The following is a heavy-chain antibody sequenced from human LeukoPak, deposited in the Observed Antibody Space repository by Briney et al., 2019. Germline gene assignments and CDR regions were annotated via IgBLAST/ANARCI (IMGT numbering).Heavy chain of an antibody. CDR1: GFTVSSNY. D-gene: IGHD3-3*01. V-gene: IGHV3-53*01. J-gene: IGHJ4*02. Sequence: AGGSLRLSCAASGFTVSSNYMSWVRQAPRKGLEWVSVIYSGGSTYYADSVKGRFTISRDNSKNTLYLQMNSLRAEDTAVYYCAKLSYDFWSGYSHWGQGTLVTVSS. CDR3: AKLSYDFWSGYSH. CDR2: IYSGGST.